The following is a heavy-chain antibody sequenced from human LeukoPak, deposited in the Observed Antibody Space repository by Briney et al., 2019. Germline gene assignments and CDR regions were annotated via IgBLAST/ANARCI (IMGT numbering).Heavy chain of an antibody. CDR3: ARDASAYGDLDY. Sequence: SETLSLTCAVYGGSISSYYWSWIRQPPGKGLEWIGYIYYSGSTNYNPSLKSRVTISVDTSKNQFSLKLSSVTAADTAVYYCARDASAYGDLDYWGQGTLVTVSS. CDR1: GGSISSYY. D-gene: IGHD4-17*01. J-gene: IGHJ4*02. V-gene: IGHV4-59*12. CDR2: IYYSGST.